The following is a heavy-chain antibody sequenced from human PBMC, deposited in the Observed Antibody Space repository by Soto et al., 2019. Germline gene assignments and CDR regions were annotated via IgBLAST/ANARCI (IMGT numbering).Heavy chain of an antibody. D-gene: IGHD3-9*01. V-gene: IGHV3-49*03. CDR3: TKRYFDGLAAFDI. J-gene: IGHJ3*02. CDR1: GFTFGDYA. CDR2: IKAKAYGGAT. Sequence: GGSLRLSCTASGFTFGDYAMSWFRQAPGKGLEWVGFIKAKAYGGATEYAASVKGRFTISRDDSKSIAYLQMNSLKTEDTAVYYCTKRYFDGLAAFDIWGQGTMVTVSS.